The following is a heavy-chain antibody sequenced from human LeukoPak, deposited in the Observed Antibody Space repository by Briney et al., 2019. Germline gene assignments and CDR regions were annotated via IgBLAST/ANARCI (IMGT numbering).Heavy chain of an antibody. V-gene: IGHV1-46*01. Sequence: ASVKVSCKPSGYTFTSYYMHWVRQAPGQGLEWMGIINPSGGSTSYAQKFQGRVTMTRDTSTSTVYMELSSLRSEDTAVYYCARDSRNNYYDSSCFDYWGQGTLVTVSS. J-gene: IGHJ4*02. CDR3: ARDSRNNYYDSSCFDY. CDR2: INPSGGST. CDR1: GYTFTSYY. D-gene: IGHD3-22*01.